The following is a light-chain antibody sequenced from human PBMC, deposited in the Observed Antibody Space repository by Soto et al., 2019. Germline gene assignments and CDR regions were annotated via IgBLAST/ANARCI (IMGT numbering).Light chain of an antibody. CDR3: SSYTSSTTLVI. CDR1: IGDVGGNNY. V-gene: IGLV2-14*03. J-gene: IGLJ2*01. Sequence: QSALTQPASVSGSPGQSITISCTGSIGDVGGNNYVSWYQHHPGKAPKLIIYDFINRPSGLSNRFSGSKSGNTASLTISGLQAEDEADYYCSSYTSSTTLVIFGGGTKLTVL. CDR2: DFI.